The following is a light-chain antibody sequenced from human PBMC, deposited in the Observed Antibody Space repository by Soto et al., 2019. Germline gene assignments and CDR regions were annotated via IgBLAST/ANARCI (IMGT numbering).Light chain of an antibody. CDR2: EVS. J-gene: IGLJ3*02. Sequence: QSALTQPASVSGSPGQSITISCTGTSSDVGGYNYVSWHQQHPGKCPKLIIYEVSNRPTGVSNRFSGSKSGNTASLTISGLQAKDEADYYCTSYTSSNSWMFGGVPKLTVL. V-gene: IGLV2-14*01. CDR3: TSYTSSNSWM. CDR1: SSDVGGYNY.